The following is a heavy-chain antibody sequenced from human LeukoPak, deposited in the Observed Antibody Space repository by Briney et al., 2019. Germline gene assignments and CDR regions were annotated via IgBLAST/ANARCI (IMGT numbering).Heavy chain of an antibody. CDR3: ARENIVVVTAIRDAFDI. CDR1: GFTFSSYS. Sequence: PGGSLRLSCAASGFTFSSYSMNWVRQAPGKGLXXXXXXXSGSSTIYYADSVKGRFTISRDNAKNSLCLQMNSLRDEDTAVYYCARENIVVVTAIRDAFDIWGQGTMVTVSS. D-gene: IGHD2-21*02. CDR2: XXSGSSTI. J-gene: IGHJ3*02. V-gene: IGHV3-48*02.